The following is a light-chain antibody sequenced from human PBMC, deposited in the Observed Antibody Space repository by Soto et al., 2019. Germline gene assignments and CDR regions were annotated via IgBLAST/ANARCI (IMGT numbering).Light chain of an antibody. J-gene: IGKJ2*01. CDR3: QQYNSYPPT. V-gene: IGKV1-16*02. Sequence: DIQMTQSPSSLSASVGDRVTISCRASQDIRDYLAWFQQKPGKPPKTLIYAASRLQPGVPSKFSGSGSGTDFTLTISRLQPEDFATYYCQQYNSYPPTFGQGTRLDI. CDR2: AAS. CDR1: QDIRDY.